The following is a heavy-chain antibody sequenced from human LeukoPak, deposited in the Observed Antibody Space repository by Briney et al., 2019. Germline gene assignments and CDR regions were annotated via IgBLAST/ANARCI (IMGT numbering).Heavy chain of an antibody. CDR3: ARESIAAAGTSVDY. Sequence: LSGGSLRLSCAASGFTFSSYEMNWIRQAPGKGLGWVSYISSSGSTIYYADSVKGRFTISRDNAKNSLYLQMNSLRAEDTAVYYCARESIAAAGTSVDYWGQGTLVTVSS. CDR1: GFTFSSYE. V-gene: IGHV3-48*03. D-gene: IGHD6-13*01. CDR2: ISSSGSTI. J-gene: IGHJ4*02.